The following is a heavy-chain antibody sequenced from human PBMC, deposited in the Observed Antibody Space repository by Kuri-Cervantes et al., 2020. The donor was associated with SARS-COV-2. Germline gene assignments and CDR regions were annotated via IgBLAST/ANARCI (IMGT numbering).Heavy chain of an antibody. D-gene: IGHD3-10*01. CDR1: GGTFSNYA. CDR2: IIPIFGTA. CDR3: AVGRNYGPEPGKESLDY. V-gene: IGHV1-69*13. Sequence: SVKVSCKASGGTFSNYAISWVRQAPGQGPEWMGGIIPIFGTANNAQKFQGRVTITADESTSTAYMELSRLTSDDTAVYYCAVGRNYGPEPGKESLDYWGQGTLVTVSS. J-gene: IGHJ4*02.